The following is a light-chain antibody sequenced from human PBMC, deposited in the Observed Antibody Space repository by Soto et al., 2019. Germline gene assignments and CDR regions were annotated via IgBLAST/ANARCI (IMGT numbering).Light chain of an antibody. CDR1: QSISDT. CDR3: QQYNNWPWT. J-gene: IGKJ1*01. V-gene: IGKV3-15*01. CDR2: GAS. Sequence: EIVMTQSPATLSVSPGGRATLSCRASQSISDTLAWYQQKPGQAPRLLIHGASTRATGFPARFSGSASGTDFTLTISSLQSEDFAVYYCQQYNNWPWTFGQGTKVEIK.